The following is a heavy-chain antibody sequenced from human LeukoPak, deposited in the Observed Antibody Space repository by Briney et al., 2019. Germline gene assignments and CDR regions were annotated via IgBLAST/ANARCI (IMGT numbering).Heavy chain of an antibody. CDR3: ARDRYYYGSGSFNSAGAFDI. Sequence: ASVKVSCKASGYTFSSYGISWVRQAPGQGLEWMGWISAYNGDTHYAQKFQGRVTMTTDKSTSTAYMELSSLRSEDTAVYYCARDRYYYGSGSFNSAGAFDIWGQGTMVTVSS. J-gene: IGHJ3*02. CDR1: GYTFSSYG. D-gene: IGHD3-10*01. CDR2: ISAYNGDT. V-gene: IGHV1-18*01.